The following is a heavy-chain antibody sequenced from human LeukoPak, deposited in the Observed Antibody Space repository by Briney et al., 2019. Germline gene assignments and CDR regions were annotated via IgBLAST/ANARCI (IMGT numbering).Heavy chain of an antibody. CDR1: GYTFTSYD. D-gene: IGHD3-22*01. CDR2: MNPNSGNT. J-gene: IGHJ4*02. Sequence: ASVKVSCKASGYTFTSYDINWVRQATGQGLEWMGWMNPNSGNTGYAQKFQGRVTITRNTSISTAYMGLSSLRSDDTAVYYCARGNIYYDSSGNYGYFDYWGQGTLVTVSS. CDR3: ARGNIYYDSSGNYGYFDY. V-gene: IGHV1-8*03.